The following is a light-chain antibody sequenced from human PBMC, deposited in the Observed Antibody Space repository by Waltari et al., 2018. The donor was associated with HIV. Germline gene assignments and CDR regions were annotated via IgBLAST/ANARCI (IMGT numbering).Light chain of an antibody. J-gene: IGLJ3*02. Sequence: SYVLTQPPSVSVAPGQTARITCGGNNIGSKSVHWYQQKPGQAPVLVVYDDTDRPSGIPERFSGSNSGNTATLTISRVEAGDEADYYCQVWDTSGDPWVFGGGTKVTVL. CDR1: NIGSKS. V-gene: IGLV3-21*02. CDR3: QVWDTSGDPWV. CDR2: DDT.